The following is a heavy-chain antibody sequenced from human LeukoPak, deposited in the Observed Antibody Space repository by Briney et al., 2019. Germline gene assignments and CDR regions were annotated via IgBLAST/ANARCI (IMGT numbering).Heavy chain of an antibody. D-gene: IGHD3-3*01. Sequence: PSETLSLTCTVSGYSISSGYYWGWIRQPPGKGLEWIGSIYHSGSTYYNPSLKSRVTISVDTSKNQFSLKLSSVTAADTAVYYCARDPAYYDFWSGYYTASYFDYWGQGTLVTVSS. CDR1: GYSISSGYY. J-gene: IGHJ4*02. CDR2: IYHSGST. CDR3: ARDPAYYDFWSGYYTASYFDY. V-gene: IGHV4-38-2*02.